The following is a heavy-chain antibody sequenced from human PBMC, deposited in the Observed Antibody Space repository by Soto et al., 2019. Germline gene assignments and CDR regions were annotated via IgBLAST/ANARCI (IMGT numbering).Heavy chain of an antibody. CDR3: ARVPTIGGQLAPFDY. CDR2: ISAYNGNT. D-gene: IGHD6-6*01. V-gene: IGHV1-18*01. CDR1: GYTFTSYG. J-gene: IGHJ4*02. Sequence: QVQLVQSGAEVKKPGASVKVSCKASGYTFTSYGISWVRQAPGQGLEWMGWISAYNGNTNYAQKLQGRVTMTTDTSTSTAYMELRSLRSDDTAGYYCARVPTIGGQLAPFDYWGQGTLVTVSS.